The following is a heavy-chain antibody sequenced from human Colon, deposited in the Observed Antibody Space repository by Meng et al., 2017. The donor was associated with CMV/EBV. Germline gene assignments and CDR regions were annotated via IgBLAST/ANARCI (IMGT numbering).Heavy chain of an antibody. CDR3: ARVRSSYSTNDGFDV. J-gene: IGHJ3*01. V-gene: IGHV3-30*02. CDR2: MAYDEVNI. Sequence: GESLKISCAASGFSLSNSGMHWVRQAPGKGLEWVAFMAYDEVNINYSDSAQGRFTISRDISKNTLFLQMDSLRLEDTSLYYCARVRSSYSTNDGFDVWGQGTLVT. D-gene: IGHD2-8*01. CDR1: GFSLSNSG.